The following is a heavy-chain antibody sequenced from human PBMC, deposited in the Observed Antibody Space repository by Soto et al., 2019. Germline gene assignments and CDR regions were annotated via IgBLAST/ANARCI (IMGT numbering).Heavy chain of an antibody. CDR2: ISSSSSYI. CDR3: AKTTKAVGLVAPCMDV. D-gene: IGHD6-6*01. J-gene: IGHJ6*02. V-gene: IGHV3-21*01. CDR1: GFTFSSNN. Sequence: GGLLPNCSASGFTFSSNNMNWVRQAPGKGLEWVSSISSSSSYIYYADSVKGRFTISRDNAKNSLYLQMNSLRAEDTAVYYCAKTTKAVGLVAPCMDVWGQGTKVTVYS.